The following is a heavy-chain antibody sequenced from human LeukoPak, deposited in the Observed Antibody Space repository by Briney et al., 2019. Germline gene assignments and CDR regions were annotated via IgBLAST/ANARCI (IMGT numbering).Heavy chain of an antibody. CDR3: ARAGLDRSNYDY. CDR1: GGSFSGYS. V-gene: IGHV4-34*01. Sequence: PSETLSLTCAVYGGSFSGYSWSWIRQPPGKGLEWIGEINHSGITNYNPSLKSRVTISVDTSKNQFSLKLSSVTAADTAVYYCARAGLDRSNYDYWGQGTLVTVSS. CDR2: INHSGIT. D-gene: IGHD4-11*01. J-gene: IGHJ4*02.